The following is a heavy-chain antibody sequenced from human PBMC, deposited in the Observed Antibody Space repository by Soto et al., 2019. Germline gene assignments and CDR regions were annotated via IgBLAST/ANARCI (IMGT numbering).Heavy chain of an antibody. CDR1: GGSISSGGYY. V-gene: IGHV4-31*03. Sequence: PSETLSLTCTVSGGSISSGGYYWSWIRQHPGKGLEWIGYIYYSGSTYYNPSLKSRVTISVDTSKNQFSLKLSSVTAADTAVYYCARGGYSGYDFDYYYYGMDVWGQGTTVTVSS. CDR2: IYYSGST. D-gene: IGHD5-12*01. J-gene: IGHJ6*02. CDR3: ARGGYSGYDFDYYYYGMDV.